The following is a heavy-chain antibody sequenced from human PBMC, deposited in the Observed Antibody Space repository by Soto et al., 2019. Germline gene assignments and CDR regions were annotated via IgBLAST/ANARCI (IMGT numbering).Heavy chain of an antibody. Sequence: PGGSLRLSCAASGFTFSSYSMNWVRQAPGKGLEWVSSISSSSSYIYYADSVKGRFTISRDNAKNSLYLQMNSLRAEDTAVYYCARPYCSSTSCDYYYYGMDVWGQGTTVTSP. V-gene: IGHV3-21*01. CDR3: ARPYCSSTSCDYYYYGMDV. J-gene: IGHJ6*02. CDR1: GFTFSSYS. D-gene: IGHD2-2*01. CDR2: ISSSSSYI.